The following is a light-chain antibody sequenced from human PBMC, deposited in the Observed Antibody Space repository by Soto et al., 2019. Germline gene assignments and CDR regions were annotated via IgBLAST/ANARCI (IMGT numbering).Light chain of an antibody. CDR2: EVR. J-gene: IGLJ1*01. V-gene: IGLV2-14*01. CDR1: RSDVGGYNF. CDR3: SSYTSSGTLEV. Sequence: QSVLTQPASVSGSPGQSITISCTGSRSDVGGYNFVSWYQQFPGKAPKLMIYEVRNRPSGISNRFSGSKSGNTASLTISGLQAEDEAEYYCSSYTSSGTLEVFGTGTKLTVL.